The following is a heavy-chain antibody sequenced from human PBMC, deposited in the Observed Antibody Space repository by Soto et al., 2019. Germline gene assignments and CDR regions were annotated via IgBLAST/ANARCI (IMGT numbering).Heavy chain of an antibody. D-gene: IGHD3-22*01. V-gene: IGHV4-31*03. CDR2: TYYSGTA. CDR3: ARGIYYHDAKHFDS. J-gene: IGHJ4*02. CDR1: GGSIGSGGYY. Sequence: SETLSLTCTVSGGSIGSGGYYWKWIRQHPRKGLEWVGYTYYSGTAYYNPSLRSRISISVDTSKNQFSLRLRSVTAADTAVYYCARGIYYHDAKHFDSWGQGTQVTVSS.